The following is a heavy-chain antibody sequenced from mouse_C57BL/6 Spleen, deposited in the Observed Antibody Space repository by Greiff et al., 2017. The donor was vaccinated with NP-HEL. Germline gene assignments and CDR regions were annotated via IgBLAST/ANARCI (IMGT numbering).Heavy chain of an antibody. CDR1: GFTFSSYG. CDR2: ISSGGSYT. Sequence: EVQLVESGGDLVKPGGSLKLSCAASGFTFSSYGMSWVRQTPDKRLEWVATISSGGSYTYYPDSVKGRFTISRDNAKNTLYLQMSSLKSEDTAMYYCARHGYFDVWGTGTTVTVSS. J-gene: IGHJ1*03. V-gene: IGHV5-6*01. CDR3: ARHGYFDV.